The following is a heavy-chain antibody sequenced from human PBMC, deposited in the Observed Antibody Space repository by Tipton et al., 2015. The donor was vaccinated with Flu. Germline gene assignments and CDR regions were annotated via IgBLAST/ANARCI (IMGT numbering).Heavy chain of an antibody. D-gene: IGHD3-10*01. Sequence: VKPSQTLSLTCSVSGGSISSGGEYWTWIRQHPGKGLEWIASIYYSGGTYYNPSLESRVTMSVDTSKNQFSLKLTSVTAADTAVYYCARDQGFGGGMTYDYFAMDVWGQGTTVTVSS. CDR1: GGSISSGGEY. CDR3: ARDQGFGGGMTYDYFAMDV. V-gene: IGHV4-31*03. CDR2: IYYSGGT. J-gene: IGHJ6*02.